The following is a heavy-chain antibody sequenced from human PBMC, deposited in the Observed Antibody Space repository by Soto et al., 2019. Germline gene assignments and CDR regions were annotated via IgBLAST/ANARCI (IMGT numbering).Heavy chain of an antibody. CDR2: IYYSGST. J-gene: IGHJ4*02. CDR1: GGSISSGGYY. D-gene: IGHD5-12*01. V-gene: IGHV4-31*03. CDR3: ASLVATTPNFDY. Sequence: SETLSLTCTVSGGSISSGGYYWSWIRQHPGKGLEWIGYIYYSGSTYYNPSLKSRVTISVDTSKNQFSLKLSSVTAADTAVYYCASLVATTPNFDYWGQGTLVTVSS.